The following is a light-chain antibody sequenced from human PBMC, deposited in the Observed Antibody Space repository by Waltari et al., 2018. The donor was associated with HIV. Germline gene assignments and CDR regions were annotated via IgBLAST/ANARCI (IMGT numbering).Light chain of an antibody. V-gene: IGKV1-39*01. Sequence: DIQMTQSPSSLSASVGDRVTITYRASQSISRHLSWYQHKAGKAPKLLIFGASSLQSGVPSRFSGNGSGTEFTLTINSLQPDDFATYYCHQSFATPPYTFGQGTNLEIK. J-gene: IGKJ2*01. CDR3: HQSFATPPYT. CDR2: GAS. CDR1: QSISRH.